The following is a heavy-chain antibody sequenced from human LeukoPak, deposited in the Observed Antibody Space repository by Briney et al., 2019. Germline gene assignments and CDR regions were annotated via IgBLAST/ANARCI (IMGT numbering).Heavy chain of an antibody. Sequence: ASVKVSCKASGYTFTAYYMHWVRQAPGQGLEWMGWINPNSGGTNYAQKFQGRVTMTRDTSISTAYMELSRLRSDDTAVYYCARDPGSDCSGGSCYWKDYYYGMDVWGQGTTVTVSS. V-gene: IGHV1-2*02. D-gene: IGHD2-15*01. J-gene: IGHJ6*02. CDR2: INPNSGGT. CDR3: ARDPGSDCSGGSCYWKDYYYGMDV. CDR1: GYTFTAYY.